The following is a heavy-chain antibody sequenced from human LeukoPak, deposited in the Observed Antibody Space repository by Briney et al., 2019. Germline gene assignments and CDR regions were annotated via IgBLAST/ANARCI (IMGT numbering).Heavy chain of an antibody. CDR1: RFTLSNAW. J-gene: IGHJ4*02. Sequence: GGSLRLSCAASRFTLSNAWMSWVRQAPGKGLEWVGRIKSKTDGGTTDYAAPVKGRFTISRDDSKNTVYLQMNSLKTEDTAVYYCTTDLLVRWGYCGGDCRDYWGQGTLVTVSS. CDR3: TTDLLVRWGYCGGDCRDY. CDR2: IKSKTDGGTT. V-gene: IGHV3-15*01. D-gene: IGHD2-21*01.